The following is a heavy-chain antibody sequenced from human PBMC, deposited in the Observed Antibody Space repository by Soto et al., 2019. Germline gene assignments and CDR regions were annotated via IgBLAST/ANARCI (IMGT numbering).Heavy chain of an antibody. D-gene: IGHD3-10*01. J-gene: IGHJ6*02. CDR3: ARGSMASSDYYYYYGMDV. Sequence: GGSLRLSCVGSGFTFSDYWMTWVRQAPGKGLEWVANIKQDGIEKYSLDSVEGRFIISRDNAENSVYLQMNSLRVEDSAVYYCARGSMASSDYYYYYGMDVWGQGTTVTVSS. CDR1: GFTFSDYW. CDR2: IKQDGIEK. V-gene: IGHV3-7*04.